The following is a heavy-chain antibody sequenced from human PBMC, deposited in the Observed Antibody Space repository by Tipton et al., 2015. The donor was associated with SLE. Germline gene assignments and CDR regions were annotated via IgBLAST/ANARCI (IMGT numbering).Heavy chain of an antibody. CDR3: AGGFYYGSGTFSDFEY. V-gene: IGHV4-61*05. J-gene: IGHJ4*02. Sequence: LRLSCTVSGGSISSSSYYWGWIRQPPGMGLEWIGEIHHRGTTNYNPSLKSRVTISVDKSKSQFSLKLSPVTAADTAVYYCAGGFYYGSGTFSDFEYWGQGTLATVSS. D-gene: IGHD3-10*01. CDR1: GGSISSSSYY. CDR2: IHHRGTT.